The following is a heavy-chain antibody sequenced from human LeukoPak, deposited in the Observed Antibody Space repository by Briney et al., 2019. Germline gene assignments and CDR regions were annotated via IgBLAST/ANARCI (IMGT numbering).Heavy chain of an antibody. CDR3: AKEDYDSSGPIAP. J-gene: IGHJ5*02. D-gene: IGHD3-22*01. CDR2: ISYDGSNK. Sequence: GGSLRLSCAASGFTFSSYGMHWVRQAPGKGLEWVAVISYDGSNKYYADSVKGRFTISRDNSKNTLYLQMNSLRAEDTAVYYCAKEDYDSSGPIAPWGQGTLVTVSS. V-gene: IGHV3-30*18. CDR1: GFTFSSYG.